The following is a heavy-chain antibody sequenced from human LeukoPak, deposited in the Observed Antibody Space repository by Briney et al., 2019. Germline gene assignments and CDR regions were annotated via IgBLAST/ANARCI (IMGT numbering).Heavy chain of an antibody. CDR3: ARVGLAGGFDY. CDR1: GGSISTYY. CDR2: IYYSGTT. D-gene: IGHD1-26*01. V-gene: IGHV4-59*01. Sequence: SETLSLTCTVSGGSISTYYWSWVRQPPGKGLEWIGYIYYSGTTNYNPSLKSRATILIDISKNQFSLKLSSVTAADTAVYYCARVGLAGGFDYWGQGTLVSVSS. J-gene: IGHJ4*02.